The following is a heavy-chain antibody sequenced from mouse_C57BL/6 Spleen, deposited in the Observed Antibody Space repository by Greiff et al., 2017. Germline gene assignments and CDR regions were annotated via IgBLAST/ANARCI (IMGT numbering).Heavy chain of an antibody. CDR3: AGSGYGIGSDY. J-gene: IGHJ2*01. D-gene: IGHD1-1*01. V-gene: IGHV1-19*01. Sequence: EVQLQQSGPVLVKPGASVKMSCKASGYTFTDYCMNWVKQSHGKSLEWIGVINPYNGGTHYNQKFEGKATLTVDKASSTAYMGLNSLTSADSAVFYWAGSGYGIGSDYWGQGTTLTVSS. CDR1: GYTFTDYC. CDR2: INPYNGGT.